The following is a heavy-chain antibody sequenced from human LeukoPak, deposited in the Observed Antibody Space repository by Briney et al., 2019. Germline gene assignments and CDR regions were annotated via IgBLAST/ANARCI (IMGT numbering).Heavy chain of an antibody. CDR1: GGSISSGGYY. J-gene: IGHJ4*02. D-gene: IGHD5-18*01. CDR2: IYYSGST. V-gene: IGHV4-31*03. CDR3: ARDSGVRYSYGYGYYFDY. Sequence: SETLSLTCTVSGGSISSGGYYWSWIRQHPGKGLEWIGYIYYSGSTYYNPSLKSRVTISVDTSKNQFSLKLSSVTAADTAVYYCARDSGVRYSYGYGYYFDYWVQGTLVTVSS.